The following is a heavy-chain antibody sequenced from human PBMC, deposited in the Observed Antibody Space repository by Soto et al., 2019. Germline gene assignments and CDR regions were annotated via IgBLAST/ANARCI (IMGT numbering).Heavy chain of an antibody. D-gene: IGHD2-2*01. CDR2: ISYDGSNK. CDR3: AKDLSVIVVVPAARYYYYYYGMDV. CDR1: GFTFSSYG. Sequence: AGGSLRLSCAASGFTFSSYGMHWVRQAPGKGLEWVAVISYDGSNKYYADSVKGRFTISRDNSKNTLYLQMNSLRAEDTAVYYCAKDLSVIVVVPAARYYYYYYGMDVWGQGTTVTVSS. J-gene: IGHJ6*02. V-gene: IGHV3-30*18.